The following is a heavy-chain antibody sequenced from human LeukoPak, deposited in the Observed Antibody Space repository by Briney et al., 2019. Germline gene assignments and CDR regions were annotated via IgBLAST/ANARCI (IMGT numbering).Heavy chain of an antibody. CDR1: GFTFSSYS. J-gene: IGHJ6*02. CDR3: AKGAGLRFLEWQSYGMDV. CDR2: ISSSSSYI. V-gene: IGHV3-21*01. D-gene: IGHD3-3*01. Sequence: GGSLRLSCAASGFTFSSYSMNWVRQAPGKGLEWVSSISSSSSYIYYADSVKGRFTISRDNAKNSLYLQMNSLRAEDTAVYYCAKGAGLRFLEWQSYGMDVWGQGTTVTVSS.